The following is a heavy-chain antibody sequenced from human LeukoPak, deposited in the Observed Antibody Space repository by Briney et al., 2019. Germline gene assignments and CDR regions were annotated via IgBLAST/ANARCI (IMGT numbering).Heavy chain of an antibody. V-gene: IGHV3-7*01. CDR3: AKVIGVAGGDFDY. CDR2: IKPDGSAE. J-gene: IGHJ4*02. CDR1: GFTFSSNW. D-gene: IGHD6-19*01. Sequence: GGSLRLSCATSGFTFSSNWMSWVRHVPGRGLDWVANIKPDGSAEYYAASVKGRFTVSRDNAKNSLYLQMNSLRVEDTAVYYCAKVIGVAGGDFDYWGQGTLVTVSS.